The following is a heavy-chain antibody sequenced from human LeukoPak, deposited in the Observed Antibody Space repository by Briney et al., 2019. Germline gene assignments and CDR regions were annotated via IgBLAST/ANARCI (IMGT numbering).Heavy chain of an antibody. D-gene: IGHD3-10*01. CDR2: IKQDGSEK. J-gene: IGHJ4*02. V-gene: IGHV3-7*03. CDR1: GFTFSSYW. Sequence: GGSLRLSCSASGFTFSSYWMSWVRQAPGKGLEWVANIKQDGSEKNYVDSVKGRFTISRDNAKNSLYLQMNSLRAEDTAVYYCARDGVSLWFGELFDNWGQGTLVTVSS. CDR3: ARDGVSLWFGELFDN.